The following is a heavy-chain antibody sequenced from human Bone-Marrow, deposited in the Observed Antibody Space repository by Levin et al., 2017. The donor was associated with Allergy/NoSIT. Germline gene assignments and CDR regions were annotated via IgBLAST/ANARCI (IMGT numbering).Heavy chain of an antibody. D-gene: IGHD1-26*01. J-gene: IGHJ5*02. V-gene: IGHV3-11*01. CDR2: ISSSGSTI. Sequence: GESLKISCAASGFTFSDYYMSWIRQAPGKGLEWVSYISSSGSTIYYADSVKGRFTISRDNAKNSLYLQMNSLRAEDTAVYYCARDPSGSYWFDPWGQGTLVTVSS. CDR3: ARDPSGSYWFDP. CDR1: GFTFSDYY.